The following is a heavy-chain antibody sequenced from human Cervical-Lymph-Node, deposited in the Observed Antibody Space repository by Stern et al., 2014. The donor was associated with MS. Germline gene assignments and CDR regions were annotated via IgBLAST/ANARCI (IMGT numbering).Heavy chain of an antibody. CDR1: GGTFSSYA. Sequence: QVQLVQSGAEVKKPGSSVKVSCKASGGTFSSYAISLVRQAPGQGLEWLGGILPIFGTANYAQKFQGRVTITADESTSTAYMELSSLRSEDTAVYYCAREIRGSGSYEYYYGMDVWGQGTTVTVSS. D-gene: IGHD1-26*01. CDR2: ILPIFGTA. V-gene: IGHV1-69*01. J-gene: IGHJ6*02. CDR3: AREIRGSGSYEYYYGMDV.